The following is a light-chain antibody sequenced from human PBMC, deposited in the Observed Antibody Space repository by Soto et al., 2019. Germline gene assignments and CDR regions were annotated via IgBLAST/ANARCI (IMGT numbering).Light chain of an antibody. J-gene: IGKJ1*01. CDR1: QSVSYY. V-gene: IGKV3-11*01. Sequence: EIVLTQSPATLSLSPGERAPLSCRASQSVSYYLAWYQQKPGQAPRLLIYDASNRATGIPARFSGSGSGTDFTLTISRLEPEDFAVYYCQQYGSSGTFGQGTKVDIK. CDR2: DAS. CDR3: QQYGSSGT.